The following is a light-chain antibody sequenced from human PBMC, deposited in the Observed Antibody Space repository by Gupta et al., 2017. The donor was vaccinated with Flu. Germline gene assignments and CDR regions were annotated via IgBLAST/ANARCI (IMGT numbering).Light chain of an antibody. Sequence: DIQMTQSPSSLSASVGDRVTITCQASQDISNYLNWYQQKPGKAPKLLIYDASNLETGVPSLFSGSGSGTDFTITISSLQPEDIATYYCQQYDNLYSFGQGTKLEIK. J-gene: IGKJ2*03. V-gene: IGKV1-33*01. CDR1: QDISNY. CDR3: QQYDNLYS. CDR2: DAS.